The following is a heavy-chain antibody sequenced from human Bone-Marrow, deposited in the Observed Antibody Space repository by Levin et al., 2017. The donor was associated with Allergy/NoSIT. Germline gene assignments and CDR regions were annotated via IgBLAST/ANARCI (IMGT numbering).Heavy chain of an antibody. D-gene: IGHD3-16*01. Sequence: KASETLSLTCTVSGGSIINYYWTWIRQPPGKGLEWIGFIYYSGNTDYSPSLQSRVTISVDTSKNQLSLNLRSVTAADTATYYCARTPPRLDTYNYYGMDVWGQGTSVTVSS. J-gene: IGHJ6*02. V-gene: IGHV4-59*01. CDR1: GGSIINYY. CDR3: ARTPPRLDTYNYYGMDV. CDR2: IYYSGNT.